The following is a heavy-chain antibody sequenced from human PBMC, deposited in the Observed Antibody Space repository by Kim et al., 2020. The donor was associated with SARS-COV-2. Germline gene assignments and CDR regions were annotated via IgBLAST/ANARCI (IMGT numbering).Heavy chain of an antibody. CDR3: GRTRAGYFDY. Sequence: NTKYSQKFQGRVTITRDTSASTAYMELSSLSSEDTAVYYCGRTRAGYFDYWGQGTLVTVSS. D-gene: IGHD6-19*01. V-gene: IGHV1-3*01. CDR2: NT. J-gene: IGHJ4*02.